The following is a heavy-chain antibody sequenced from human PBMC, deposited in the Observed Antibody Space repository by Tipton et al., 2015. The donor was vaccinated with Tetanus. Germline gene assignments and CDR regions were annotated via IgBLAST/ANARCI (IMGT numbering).Heavy chain of an antibody. D-gene: IGHD3-16*01. CDR2: IYYSGST. Sequence: TLSLTCSVSGASISSGGYFWNWIRHRPGKGLEWIGYIYYSGSTFYNPSLKSRVTISVDTSKNQFSLRLSSVTAADTAVYYCARDQGGGRVARLNWFGPWGQGALVTVPS. J-gene: IGHJ5*02. CDR3: ARDQGGGRVARLNWFGP. V-gene: IGHV4-31*03. CDR1: GASISSGGYF.